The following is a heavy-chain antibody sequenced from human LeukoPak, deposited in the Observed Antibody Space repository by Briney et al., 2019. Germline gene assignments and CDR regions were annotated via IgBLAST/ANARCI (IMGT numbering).Heavy chain of an antibody. CDR1: GFTFSSYA. D-gene: IGHD6-19*01. J-gene: IGHJ4*02. V-gene: IGHV3-30-3*01. Sequence: GRSLRLSCAASGFTFSSYAMHWVRQAPGKGLEWVAVISYDGSNKYYADSVKGRFTISRDNSKNTLYLQMNSLRAEDTAVYYCARDPSSGRGAYWGQGTLVTVSS. CDR3: ARDPSSGRGAY. CDR2: ISYDGSNK.